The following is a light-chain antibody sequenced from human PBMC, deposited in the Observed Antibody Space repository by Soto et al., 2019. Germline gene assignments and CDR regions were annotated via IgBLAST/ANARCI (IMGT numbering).Light chain of an antibody. CDR3: CSYVGATNYV. CDR2: EGI. V-gene: IGLV2-23*01. CDR1: SSNIGGYNV. J-gene: IGLJ1*01. Sequence: SVLTQPASVSGSPGQSITISCSGTSSNIGGYNVVSWYQQHPGKAPKVIVYEGIKRPSGVSDRFSGSTSGSTASLTISGLQAEDEAEYYCCSYVGATNYVLGSGTKVTVL.